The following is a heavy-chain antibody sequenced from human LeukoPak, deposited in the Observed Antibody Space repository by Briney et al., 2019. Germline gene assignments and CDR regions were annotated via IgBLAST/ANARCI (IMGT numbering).Heavy chain of an antibody. CDR2: VGTAGDT. J-gene: IGHJ4*02. V-gene: IGHV3-13*01. D-gene: IGHD3-10*01. CDR1: GFTFSTYD. CDR3: ARSHLYYGSGIDY. Sequence: GSLRLSCAASGFTFSTYDMHWVRQGAGKGLEWVSAVGTAGDTYYSGSVKGRFTISRENAKNSLFLQMNSLRAGDTAVYYCARSHLYYGSGIDYWGQGTLVTVSS.